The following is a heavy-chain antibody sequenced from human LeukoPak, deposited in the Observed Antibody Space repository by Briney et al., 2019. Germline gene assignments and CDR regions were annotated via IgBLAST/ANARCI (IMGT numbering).Heavy chain of an antibody. J-gene: IGHJ4*02. CDR3: AKDLVVTNLYYFDY. D-gene: IGHD3-22*01. V-gene: IGHV3-23*01. CDR1: GFTFNSYG. Sequence: GSLRLSCSASGFTFNSYGMSWVRQAPGKGLGWVSAISGSGGSTYYADSVKGRFTISRDNSKNTLYLQMNSLRAEDTAVYYCAKDLVVTNLYYFDYWGQGTLVTVSS. CDR2: ISGSGGST.